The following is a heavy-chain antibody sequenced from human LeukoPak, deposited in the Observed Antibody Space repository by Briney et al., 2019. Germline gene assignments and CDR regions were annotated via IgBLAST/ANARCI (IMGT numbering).Heavy chain of an antibody. J-gene: IGHJ5*01. V-gene: IGHV3-15*01. D-gene: IGHD1-26*01. CDR3: TRVGTTWFHS. CDR1: GFTFSDAW. Sequence: PRGSLRLSCAASGFTFSDAWMSWVRQAPGKGLEWLGRIKSRTESGTTQYAAPVKGRFTISRDDSRETVYLQMNSLTTEDTAVYYCTRVGTTWFHSWGQGTLVIVSS. CDR2: IKSRTESGTT.